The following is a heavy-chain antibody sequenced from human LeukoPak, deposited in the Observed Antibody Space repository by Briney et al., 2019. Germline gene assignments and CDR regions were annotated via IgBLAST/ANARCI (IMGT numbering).Heavy chain of an antibody. J-gene: IGHJ4*02. CDR2: FYYSGST. CDR1: GGSFSTYY. CDR3: ARGQGGNYYLNYLAY. D-gene: IGHD1-26*01. Sequence: SETLSLTCTVTGGSFSTYYWSWIRQPPGKGLEWIGHFYYSGSTNYNPSLKSRVTISVDTSRNQFSLKLTSVSAADTAVYYCARGQGGNYYLNYLAYWGRGALVTVSS. V-gene: IGHV4-59*01.